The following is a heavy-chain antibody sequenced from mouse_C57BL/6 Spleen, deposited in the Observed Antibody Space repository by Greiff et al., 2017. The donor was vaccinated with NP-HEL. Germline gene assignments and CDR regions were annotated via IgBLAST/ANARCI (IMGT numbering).Heavy chain of an antibody. CDR3: ARWIYYYDY. Sequence: EVQLVESGGDLVKPGGSLKLSCAASGFTFSSYGMSWVRQTPDKRLEWVATISSGGSYTYYPDSVKGRFTISRDNAKNTLYLQMSSLKSEDTAMYYCARWIYYYDYWGQGTTLTVSS. J-gene: IGHJ2*01. D-gene: IGHD1-1*01. V-gene: IGHV5-6*01. CDR2: ISSGGSYT. CDR1: GFTFSSYG.